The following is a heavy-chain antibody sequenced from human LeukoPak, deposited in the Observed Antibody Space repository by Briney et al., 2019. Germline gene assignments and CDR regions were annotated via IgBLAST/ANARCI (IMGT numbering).Heavy chain of an antibody. D-gene: IGHD2-21*02. CDR2: IYYSGRT. CDR3: ARGGGPVLVTGHFDN. V-gene: IGHV4-39*01. J-gene: IGHJ4*02. Sequence: SSETLSLTCTVSGGSIRSSSYYWGWIRQPPGKGLEWIGVIYYSGRTYYNPSLKSRVTISVDTSNNQFSLKMTSVTAADTALYYCARGGGPVLVTGHFDNWGQGTLVTVSS. CDR1: GGSIRSSSYY.